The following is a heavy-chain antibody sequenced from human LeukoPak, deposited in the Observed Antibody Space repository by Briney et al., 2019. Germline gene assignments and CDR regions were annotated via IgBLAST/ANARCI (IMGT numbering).Heavy chain of an antibody. D-gene: IGHD2-2*01. V-gene: IGHV4-31*03. Sequence: PSETLSLTCTVSGGSISSGGYYWSWIRQHPGKGLEWIGYIYYSGSTYYNPSLKSRVTISVDTSKNQFSLKLSSATAADTAVYYCARVVRYCSSTSCGYFDYWGQGTLVTVSS. J-gene: IGHJ4*02. CDR1: GGSISSGGYY. CDR3: ARVVRYCSSTSCGYFDY. CDR2: IYYSGST.